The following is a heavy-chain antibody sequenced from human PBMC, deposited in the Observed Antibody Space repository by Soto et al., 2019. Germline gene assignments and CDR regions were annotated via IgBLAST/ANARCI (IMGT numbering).Heavy chain of an antibody. Sequence: QVQLQESGPGLVEPSETLSLTCTVSGGSISTYSWNWIRQPAGKGLEWIGRVDTTGGTNYIAPLKSRVTMSVDTSKNQFSLNLRFVTAADTAVYFCAKDDSGAADIWGQGTMVTVS. V-gene: IGHV4-4*07. CDR3: AKDDSGAADI. CDR2: VDTTGGT. D-gene: IGHD3-16*01. J-gene: IGHJ3*02. CDR1: GGSISTYS.